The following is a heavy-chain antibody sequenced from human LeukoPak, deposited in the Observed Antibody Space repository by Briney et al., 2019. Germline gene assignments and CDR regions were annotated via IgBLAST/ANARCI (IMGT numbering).Heavy chain of an antibody. CDR2: ISWNGGST. CDR1: GFTFSSYW. Sequence: GGSLRLSCAASGFTFSSYWMSWVRQVPGKGLEWVSGISWNGGSTDYADSVKGRFSISRDNAKNSLYLDMNNLRAEDTAVYYCARHSSSQRPNFDYWGQGTLVTVSS. D-gene: IGHD6-13*01. J-gene: IGHJ4*02. V-gene: IGHV3-20*04. CDR3: ARHSSSQRPNFDY.